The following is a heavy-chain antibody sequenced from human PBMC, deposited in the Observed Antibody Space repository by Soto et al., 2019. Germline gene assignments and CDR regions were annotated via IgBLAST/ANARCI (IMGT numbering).Heavy chain of an antibody. Sequence: GESLKISCKGSGYSFTSYWIGWVRQMPGKGLEWMGIIYPGDSDTRYSPSFQGHVTNSAAKSISTAYLQWSSLKASVTAMYYGARTGRDDEYVWGSYRYDYYGMDVWGQGTTVTVSS. J-gene: IGHJ6*02. D-gene: IGHD3-16*02. CDR3: ARTGRDDEYVWGSYRYDYYGMDV. V-gene: IGHV5-51*01. CDR2: IYPGDSDT. CDR1: GYSFTSYW.